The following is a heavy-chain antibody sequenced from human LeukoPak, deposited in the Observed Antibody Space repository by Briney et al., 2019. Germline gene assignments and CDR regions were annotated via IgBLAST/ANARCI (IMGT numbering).Heavy chain of an antibody. CDR3: ARHASTRWKIAVADNNWFDP. J-gene: IGHJ5*02. Sequence: KASETLSLTCTVSGGSISSYYWIWIRQPPGNGLEWTGYLYYSGSTNYNPSLKSRVTISVDTSKNQFSLKLSSVTAADTAVYYCARHASTRWKIAVADNNWFDPWGQGTLVTVSS. D-gene: IGHD6-19*01. CDR2: LYYSGST. V-gene: IGHV4-59*08. CDR1: GGSISSYY.